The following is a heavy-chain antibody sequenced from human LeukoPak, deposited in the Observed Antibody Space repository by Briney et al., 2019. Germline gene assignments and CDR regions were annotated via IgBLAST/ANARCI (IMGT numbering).Heavy chain of an antibody. Sequence: ASVTVSCKASGYTFNNYGINWVRQAPAQGLEWMGWISTYNDNTNYAQKLQGRVTMTTDTSTSTAYMELRSLTSDDTAVYYCARVVFEVGFQFDFWGQGTLVTVSS. J-gene: IGHJ4*02. V-gene: IGHV1-18*01. CDR3: ARVVFEVGFQFDF. D-gene: IGHD1-26*01. CDR2: ISTYNDNT. CDR1: GYTFNNYG.